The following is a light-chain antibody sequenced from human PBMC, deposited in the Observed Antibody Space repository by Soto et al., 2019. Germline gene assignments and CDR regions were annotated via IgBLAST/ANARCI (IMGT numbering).Light chain of an antibody. CDR1: SSDVGGYNY. CDR3: SSYTSSRGV. J-gene: IGLJ2*01. V-gene: IGLV2-14*01. Sequence: QSVLTQPASVSGSPGQSITISCTGTSSDVGGYNYVSWYQQHTGKAPKLMIYEVSNRPSGVSNRFSGSKSGNTASLTISGLQAEDEADYYCSSYTSSRGVFGGGTKLTVL. CDR2: EVS.